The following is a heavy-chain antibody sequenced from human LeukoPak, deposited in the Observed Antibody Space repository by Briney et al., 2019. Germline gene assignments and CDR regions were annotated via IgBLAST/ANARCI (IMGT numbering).Heavy chain of an antibody. CDR2: LSGSGTST. V-gene: IGHV3-23*01. CDR1: GFTFSSYA. CDR3: ATPYFDFWSGYYRG. D-gene: IGHD3-3*01. J-gene: IGHJ4*02. Sequence: GGSLRLSCEVSGFTFSSYALSWVRQAPGKGLEWVSALSGSGTSTYYADSVKGRFTNSRDNSKNTLYLQMNSLRAEDTAVYYCATPYFDFWSGYYRGWGQGTLVTVSS.